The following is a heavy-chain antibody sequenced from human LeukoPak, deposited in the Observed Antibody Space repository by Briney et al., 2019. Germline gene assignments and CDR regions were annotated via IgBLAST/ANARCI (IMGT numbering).Heavy chain of an antibody. J-gene: IGHJ5*02. D-gene: IGHD2-2*01. V-gene: IGHV4-34*01. CDR2: INARGGT. CDR3: ARGQVPAAGGYNWFDP. CDR1: GGSFNDYY. Sequence: PSETLSLTCAVYGGSFNDYYWNWIRQPPGKGLEWIGEINARGGTNYNPSLKSRVTISVDTSKKQFSLRLTSMIAADTALYSCARGQVPAAGGYNWFDPWGQGTLVTVSS.